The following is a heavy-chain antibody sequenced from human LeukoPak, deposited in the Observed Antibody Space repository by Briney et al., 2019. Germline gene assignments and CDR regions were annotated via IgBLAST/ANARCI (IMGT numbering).Heavy chain of an antibody. J-gene: IGHJ4*02. CDR2: FDPEDGET. CDR3: ATYGFWSGYHHYFDY. D-gene: IGHD3-3*01. V-gene: IGHV1-24*01. CDR1: GYTLTELS. Sequence: GASVKVSCKVSGYTLTELSMHWVRQAPGKGLEWMGGFDPEDGETIYAQKFQGRVTMTEDTSTDTAYMELSSLRSEDTAVYYCATYGFWSGYHHYFDYWGQGTLVTVSS.